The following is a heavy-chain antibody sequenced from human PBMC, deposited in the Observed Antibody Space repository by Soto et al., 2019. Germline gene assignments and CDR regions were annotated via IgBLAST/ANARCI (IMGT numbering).Heavy chain of an antibody. Sequence: SETLSLTCTVSGGSISSGGYYWSWIRQHPGKGLEWIGYIYYSGSTYYNPSLKSRVTISVDTSKNQFSLKLSSVTAADTAVYYCARDRKGITGTIYYYYGMDVWGQGTTVTVSS. CDR1: GGSISSGGYY. D-gene: IGHD1-20*01. V-gene: IGHV4-31*02. CDR2: IYYSGST. CDR3: ARDRKGITGTIYYYYGMDV. J-gene: IGHJ6*02.